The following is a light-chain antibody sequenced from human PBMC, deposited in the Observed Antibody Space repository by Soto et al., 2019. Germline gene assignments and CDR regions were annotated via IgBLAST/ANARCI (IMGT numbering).Light chain of an antibody. CDR3: QQYNNWPPYT. CDR2: GAS. Sequence: EIVMTQSPATLSVSPGERATLSCRASQSVSSNLAWYQQKPGQAPRLLIYGASTRATGIPARFSGSGSGTEFTHPISSRQSADFAVYYCQQYNNWPPYTFGHGTKLEIK. CDR1: QSVSSN. J-gene: IGKJ2*01. V-gene: IGKV3-15*01.